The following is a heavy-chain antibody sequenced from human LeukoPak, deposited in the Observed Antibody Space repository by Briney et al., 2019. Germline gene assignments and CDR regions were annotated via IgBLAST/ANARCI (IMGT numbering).Heavy chain of an antibody. Sequence: GRSLRLSCAASGFTFSSYAMHWVRQAPGKGLEWVAVISYDGSNKYYADSVKGRFTISRDNAKNSLYLQMNSLRAEDTAVYYCARRQFYYYGMDVWGQGTTVTVSS. CDR1: GFTFSSYA. CDR2: ISYDGSNK. V-gene: IGHV3-30-3*01. CDR3: ARRQFYYYGMDV. D-gene: IGHD5-24*01. J-gene: IGHJ6*02.